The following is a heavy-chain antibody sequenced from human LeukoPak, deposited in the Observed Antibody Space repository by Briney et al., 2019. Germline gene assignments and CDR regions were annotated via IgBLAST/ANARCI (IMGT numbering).Heavy chain of an antibody. J-gene: IGHJ3*02. Sequence: SETLSLTRTVSGGSISGYYWSWICQPPGKGLEWIGYIYYSGSTKYNPSLKSRVTMSVDTSRNQFSLKLSSVTAADTAVYYCARGGLENGYHSNDGFDIWGQGTMVTVSS. CDR1: GGSISGYY. V-gene: IGHV4-59*01. D-gene: IGHD3-22*01. CDR2: IYYSGST. CDR3: ARGGLENGYHSNDGFDI.